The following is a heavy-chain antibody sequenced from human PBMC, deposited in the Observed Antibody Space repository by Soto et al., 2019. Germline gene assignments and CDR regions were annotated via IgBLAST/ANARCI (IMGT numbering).Heavy chain of an antibody. CDR2: IKPDGSGE. CDR3: AKLLNGVTALDY. V-gene: IGHV3-7*01. J-gene: IGHJ4*02. D-gene: IGHD2-21*02. Sequence: EVQLVESGGGLVQPGGSLRLSCTASGITLSRDWMTWVRQAPGKGLEWVASIKPDGSGEYYLDSVKGRFTISRDNTKNSLYLQANSLRAEDTAMYFCAKLLNGVTALDYWGQGTLDTVSS. CDR1: GITLSRDW.